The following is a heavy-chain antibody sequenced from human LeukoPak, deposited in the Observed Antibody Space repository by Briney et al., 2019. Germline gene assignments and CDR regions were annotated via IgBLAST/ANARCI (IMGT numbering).Heavy chain of an antibody. CDR2: INHSGST. Sequence: PSETLSFTCAVYGGSFSGYYWSWIRQPPGKGLEWIGEINHSGSTNYNPSLKSRVTISVDTSKNQFSLKLSSVTAADTAVYYCARVKRTESSRDWYFDLWGRGTLVTVSS. D-gene: IGHD2-2*01. CDR3: ARVKRTESSRDWYFDL. CDR1: GGSFSGYY. V-gene: IGHV4-34*01. J-gene: IGHJ2*01.